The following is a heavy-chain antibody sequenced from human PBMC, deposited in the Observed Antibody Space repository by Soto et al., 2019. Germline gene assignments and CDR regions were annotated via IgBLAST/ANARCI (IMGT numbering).Heavy chain of an antibody. CDR2: IHSDGSST. CDR3: ARGDRGAFDL. J-gene: IGHJ3*01. V-gene: IGHV3-74*01. CDR1: GFTFSNYW. Sequence: EVQLLESGGGLVQPGESLRLSCAASGFTFSNYWMHWVRQAPGMGLVLVSRIHSDGSSTTYADSVKGRFTISRDNARNTQYLQLNSLRDEDTAVYYCARGDRGAFDLWGQGTVLTVSS. D-gene: IGHD1-26*01.